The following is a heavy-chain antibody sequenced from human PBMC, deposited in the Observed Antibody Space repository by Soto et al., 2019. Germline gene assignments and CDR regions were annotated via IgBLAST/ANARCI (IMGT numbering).Heavy chain of an antibody. J-gene: IGHJ4*02. CDR1: GYTFTTYG. V-gene: IGHV1-18*01. CDR2: SSAYNGNI. CDR3: ARGDYGDY. Sequence: QVQLVQSGAEVKKPGASVKVSCKASGYTFTTYGINWVRQAPGQGLEWMGWSSAYNGNIHYAQTFQGRVTMTRDTSTTTAYMELRSLRSADTAVYYCARGDYGDYWGQGTLVTVSS.